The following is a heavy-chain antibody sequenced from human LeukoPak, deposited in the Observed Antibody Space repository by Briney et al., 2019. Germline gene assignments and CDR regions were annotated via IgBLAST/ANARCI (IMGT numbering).Heavy chain of an antibody. Sequence: GGSLRLSCAASGFTFNNYNMNWIRQAPGKAVEWVSSITSSGAYIFYADSVKGRFTISRDNAKDSLYLQMNSLGPEDTAVYSFARDDYYYYYMDVWGKGTTVTVSS. CDR2: ITSSGAYI. J-gene: IGHJ6*03. CDR3: ARDDYYYYYMDV. CDR1: GFTFNNYN. V-gene: IGHV3-21*04.